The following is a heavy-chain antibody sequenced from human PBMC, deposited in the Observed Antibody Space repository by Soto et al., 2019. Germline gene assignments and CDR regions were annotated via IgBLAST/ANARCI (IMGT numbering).Heavy chain of an antibody. V-gene: IGHV4-39*01. CDR1: GGSISSSSYY. CDR2: IYYSGST. Sequence: QLQLQESGPGLVKPSETLSLTCTVSGGSISSSSYYWGWIRQPPGKGLEWIGSIYYSGSTYYNPSLKRRVTISVDTSKNQFSLKLSSVTAADTAVYYCARLPKQLVVPSLFDYWGQGTLVTVSS. CDR3: ARLPKQLVVPSLFDY. D-gene: IGHD6-6*01. J-gene: IGHJ4*02.